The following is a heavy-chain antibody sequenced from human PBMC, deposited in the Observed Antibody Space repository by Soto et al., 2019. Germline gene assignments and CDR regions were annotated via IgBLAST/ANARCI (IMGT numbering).Heavy chain of an antibody. Sequence: SETLSLTCTVSGGSISSSSYYWGWIRQPPGKGLEWIGSIYYSGSTYYNPSLKSRVTISVDTSKNQFSLKLSSVTAADTAVYYCARNYDSSGYYNEWFDPWGQGTPVTVS. CDR1: GGSISSSSYY. CDR3: ARNYDSSGYYNEWFDP. V-gene: IGHV4-39*07. J-gene: IGHJ5*02. CDR2: IYYSGST. D-gene: IGHD3-22*01.